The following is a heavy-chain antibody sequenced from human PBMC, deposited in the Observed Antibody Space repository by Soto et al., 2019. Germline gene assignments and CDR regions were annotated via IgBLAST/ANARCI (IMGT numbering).Heavy chain of an antibody. CDR2: IYYSGST. D-gene: IGHD4-17*01. CDR3: ARDDYGVVAFDI. J-gene: IGHJ3*02. V-gene: IGHV4-31*03. CDR1: GGSISSGGYY. Sequence: SETLSLTCTVSGGSISSGGYYWSWIRQHPGKGLEWIGYIYYSGSTYYNPSLKSRVTISVDTSKNQFSLKLSSVTAADTAVYYCARDDYGVVAFDIWGQGTMVTVSS.